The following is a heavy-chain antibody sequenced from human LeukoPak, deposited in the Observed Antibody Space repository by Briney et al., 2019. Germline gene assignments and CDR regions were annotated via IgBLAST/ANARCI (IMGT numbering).Heavy chain of an antibody. J-gene: IGHJ4*02. CDR3: ARDLTPTDYGGNSAFDY. D-gene: IGHD4-23*01. Sequence: ASVKVSCKASGYTFTGYYRHWVRQAPGQGLEWMGWINPNSGGTNYAQKFQGRVTMTRDTSISTAYMELSRLRSDDTAVYYCARDLTPTDYGGNSAFDYWGQGTLVTVSS. CDR2: INPNSGGT. V-gene: IGHV1-2*02. CDR1: GYTFTGYY.